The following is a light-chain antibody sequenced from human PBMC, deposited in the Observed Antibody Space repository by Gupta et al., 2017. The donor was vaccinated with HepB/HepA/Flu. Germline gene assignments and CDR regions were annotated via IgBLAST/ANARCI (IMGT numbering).Light chain of an antibody. V-gene: IGKV3-11*01. J-gene: IGKJ5*01. Sequence: EMLLTPSPATLSLSRGEVATISCTTSQSVSSYLAWYQQKHGQAPRLLIYDGSNSATGIAARFSGSGSGTDFSLTISSLEPEDFAVYYCQQRSNWPPITFGQGTRLEIK. CDR2: DGS. CDR1: QSVSSY. CDR3: QQRSNWPPIT.